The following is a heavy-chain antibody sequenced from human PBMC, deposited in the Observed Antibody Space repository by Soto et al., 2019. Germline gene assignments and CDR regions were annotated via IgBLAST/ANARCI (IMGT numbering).Heavy chain of an antibody. V-gene: IGHV1-3*01. J-gene: IGHJ4*02. Sequence: QVPLVQSGAEVKKPGASVKVSCKASGYTFTSYAMHWVRQAPGQRLEWMGWINAGNGNTKYSQKFQGRVTITRDTSASTAYMELSSLRSEDTAVYYCARDLPITGTTPLMLQVGDYWGQGTLVTVSS. CDR1: GYTFTSYA. CDR3: ARDLPITGTTPLMLQVGDY. D-gene: IGHD1-7*01. CDR2: INAGNGNT.